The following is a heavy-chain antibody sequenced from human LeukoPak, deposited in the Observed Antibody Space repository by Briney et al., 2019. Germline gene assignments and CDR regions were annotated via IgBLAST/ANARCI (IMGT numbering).Heavy chain of an antibody. D-gene: IGHD2-2*01. CDR2: INPNSGGT. CDR3: ARERLVPAAQHDAFDI. Sequence: GASVKVSCKASGYTFTGYYMHWVRQAPGQGLEWMGWINPNSGGTNYAQKFQGRVTMTRDTSISTAYMELSRLRSDDTAVYYCARERLVPAAQHDAFDIWGQGTMVTVSS. V-gene: IGHV1-2*02. CDR1: GYTFTGYY. J-gene: IGHJ3*02.